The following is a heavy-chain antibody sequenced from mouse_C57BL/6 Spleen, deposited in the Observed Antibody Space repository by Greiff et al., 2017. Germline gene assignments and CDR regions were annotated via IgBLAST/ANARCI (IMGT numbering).Heavy chain of an antibody. V-gene: IGHV1-64*01. Sequence: VQLQQPGAELVKPGASVKLSCKASGYTFTSYWMHWVKQRPGQGLEWIGMIHPNSGSTNYNEKFKSKATLTVAKSSSTAYMQLSSLTSEDSAVYYCASGNYYGSRGYWGQGTTLTVSS. CDR1: GYTFTSYW. J-gene: IGHJ2*01. CDR3: ASGNYYGSRGY. CDR2: IHPNSGST. D-gene: IGHD1-1*01.